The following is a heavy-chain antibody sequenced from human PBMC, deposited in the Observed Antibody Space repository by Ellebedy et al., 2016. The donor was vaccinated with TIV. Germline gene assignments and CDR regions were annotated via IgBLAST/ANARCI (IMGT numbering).Heavy chain of an antibody. CDR2: VNSDWSST. CDR1: GLTFSSYW. V-gene: IGHV3-74*01. J-gene: IGHJ4*02. CDR3: VSSSPVIDY. D-gene: IGHD6-13*01. Sequence: GESLKISCAASGLTFSSYWMHWVRQAPGKGLVWVSRVNSDWSSTTYADSVKNRFTISRDNAKHTLYLQMNSLRGEDTAVYYCVSSSPVIDYWGQGTLVTVSS.